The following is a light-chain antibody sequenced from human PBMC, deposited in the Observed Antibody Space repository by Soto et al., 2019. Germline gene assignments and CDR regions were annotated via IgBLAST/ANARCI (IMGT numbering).Light chain of an antibody. V-gene: IGKV1-5*01. Sequence: DIQMTQSPSSLSASVGDRVTITCRASQSISSYLNWYQQKPGKAPKLLIYAASSLESGVPSRFSGSGSGTESTLTISSLQPDDFATYYCQQYNSYSWTFGQGTKGDIK. CDR1: QSISSY. J-gene: IGKJ1*01. CDR3: QQYNSYSWT. CDR2: AAS.